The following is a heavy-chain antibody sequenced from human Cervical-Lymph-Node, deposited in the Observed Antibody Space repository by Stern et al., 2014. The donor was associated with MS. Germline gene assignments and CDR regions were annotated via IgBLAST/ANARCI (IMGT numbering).Heavy chain of an antibody. V-gene: IGHV1-8*01. CDR1: GYTFTRHD. D-gene: IGHD2-15*01. Sequence: VQLVQSGAEVKKPGASVKVSCKASGYTFTRHDLNWVRQATGQGLEWMGWMNPNHGNTSYAQKFQDRVTMARDTSISTAYMELSSLTSEDTAVYYCARRDCSGGSCYMGVSHWGQGTLVTVSS. CDR3: ARRDCSGGSCYMGVSH. J-gene: IGHJ4*02. CDR2: MNPNHGNT.